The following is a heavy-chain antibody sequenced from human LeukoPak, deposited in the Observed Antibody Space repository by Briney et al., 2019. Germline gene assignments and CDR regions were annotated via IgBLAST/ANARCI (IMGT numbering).Heavy chain of an antibody. V-gene: IGHV5-51*01. CDR2: IYPGDSDT. CDR3: ARRGIYSSSWFDY. CDR1: GYSFTSYW. Sequence: GESLQISCKGSGYSFTSYWIGGVRQVPGKGLEWMGIIYPGDSDTRYSPSFQGQVTISADKSISTAYLQWSSLKASDTAMYYCARRGIYSSSWFDYWGQRTLVTVSS. D-gene: IGHD6-13*01. J-gene: IGHJ4*02.